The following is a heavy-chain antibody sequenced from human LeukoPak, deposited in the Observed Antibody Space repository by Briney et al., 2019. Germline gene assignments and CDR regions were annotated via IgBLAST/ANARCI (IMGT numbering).Heavy chain of an antibody. CDR3: ARRGTWLDP. Sequence: SETLSLTRTVSGGSFNSFFWSWIRQPPGKGLEWIGYIYTSGSTYYSPSLKSRVTISLDTSKNQFSLKLISVTAADTAVYYCARRGTWLDPWGQGTLVTVSS. CDR1: GGSFNSFF. J-gene: IGHJ5*02. CDR2: IYTSGST. V-gene: IGHV4-4*09. D-gene: IGHD3-10*01.